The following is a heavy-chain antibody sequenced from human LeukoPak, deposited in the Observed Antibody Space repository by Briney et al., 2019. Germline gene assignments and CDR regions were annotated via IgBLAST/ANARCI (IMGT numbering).Heavy chain of an antibody. V-gene: IGHV4-59*12. Sequence: SETLSLTCTVSGGPISTYYWSWIRQPPGKGLEWIGYIYYSGSTNYNPSLKSRVTISVDTSKNQFSLKLSSVTAADTAVYYCARMRPLDAFDIWGQGTMVTVSS. CDR1: GGPISTYY. J-gene: IGHJ3*02. CDR3: ARMRPLDAFDI. CDR2: IYYSGST.